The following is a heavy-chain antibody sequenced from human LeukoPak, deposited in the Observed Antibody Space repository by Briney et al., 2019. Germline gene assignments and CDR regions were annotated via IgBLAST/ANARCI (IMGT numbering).Heavy chain of an antibody. V-gene: IGHV4-39*01. CDR1: GGSISSSSYY. Sequence: SQTLSLTCTVSGGSISSSSYYWGWIRQPPGKGLEWIGSIYYSGSTYYKSSLKSRVTVSVGTSKNQFSLKLSSVTAADTAVYYCASLRERSYYARGFDYWGQGTLVTVSS. CDR2: IYYSGST. J-gene: IGHJ4*02. D-gene: IGHD1-26*01. CDR3: ASLRERSYYARGFDY.